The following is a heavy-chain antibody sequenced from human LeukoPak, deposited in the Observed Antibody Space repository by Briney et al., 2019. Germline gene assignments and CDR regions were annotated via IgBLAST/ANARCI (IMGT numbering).Heavy chain of an antibody. CDR1: GFTVSSNY. CDR3: ARDQPKYSSIADFDY. CDR2: IYSGGST. Sequence: PGGSLRLSCAASGFTVSSNYMSWVRQAPGKGLEWASVIYSGGSTYYADSVKGRFTISRDNSKNTLYLQMNSLRAEDTAVYYCARDQPKYSSIADFDYWGQGTLVTVSS. J-gene: IGHJ4*02. V-gene: IGHV3-66*02. D-gene: IGHD6-13*01.